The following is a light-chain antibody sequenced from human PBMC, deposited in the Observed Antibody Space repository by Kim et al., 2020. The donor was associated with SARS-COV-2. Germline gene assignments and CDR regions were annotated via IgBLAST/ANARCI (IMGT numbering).Light chain of an antibody. Sequence: QSISISCSGTSSDVGGYNYVSWYQRHPGKAPKLMIYDVSNRPSGVSNRFSGSKSGNTASLTISGLQAEDEADYYCSSYTSSSTLYVFGTGTKVTVL. CDR2: DVS. CDR1: SSDVGGYNY. J-gene: IGLJ1*01. CDR3: SSYTSSSTLYV. V-gene: IGLV2-14*03.